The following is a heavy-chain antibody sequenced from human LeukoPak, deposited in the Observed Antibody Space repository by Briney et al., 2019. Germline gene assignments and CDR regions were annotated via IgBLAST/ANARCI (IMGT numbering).Heavy chain of an antibody. J-gene: IGHJ4*02. CDR2: ISAYNGNT. D-gene: IGHD1-26*01. CDR1: GYTFTSYG. V-gene: IGHV1-18*01. Sequence: ASVKVSCKASGYTFTSYGISWVRQAPGQGVGWMGWISAYNGNTNYAQKLQGRVTMTTDTSTRTAYMELRSLRSDDTAVYYCARDKESGSYRFQDYWGQGTLVTVSS. CDR3: ARDKESGSYRFQDY.